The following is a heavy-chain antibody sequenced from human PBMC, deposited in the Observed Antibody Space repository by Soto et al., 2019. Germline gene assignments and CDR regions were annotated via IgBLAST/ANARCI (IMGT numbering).Heavy chain of an antibody. V-gene: IGHV4-39*01. CDR3: ARHSVVVAATSLHYFDY. Sequence: SETLSLTXTASGDSISSSRYYWGWIRQPPGKGLEWIGSIYYSGNAYYNPSLKSRVTISADTSKNQFSLKLSSVTAADTAVYYCARHSVVVAATSLHYFDYWGQGTLVTVSS. J-gene: IGHJ4*02. CDR1: GDSISSSRYY. D-gene: IGHD2-15*01. CDR2: IYYSGNA.